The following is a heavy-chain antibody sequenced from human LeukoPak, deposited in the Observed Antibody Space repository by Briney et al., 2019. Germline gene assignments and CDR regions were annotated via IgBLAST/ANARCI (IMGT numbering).Heavy chain of an antibody. CDR3: ARADGITGTKGFDY. J-gene: IGHJ4*02. Sequence: PSETLSLTCTVSGGSISSYYWSWIRQPPGKGLEWIGYIYYSGSTNYNPSLKSRVTISVDTSKNQFSLKLSSVTAADTAVYYCARADGITGTKGFDYWGQGTLVTVSS. V-gene: IGHV4-59*01. CDR2: IYYSGST. CDR1: GGSISSYY. D-gene: IGHD1-7*01.